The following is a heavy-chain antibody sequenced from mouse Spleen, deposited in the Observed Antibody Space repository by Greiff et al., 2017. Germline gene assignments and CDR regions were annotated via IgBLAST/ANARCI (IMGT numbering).Heavy chain of an antibody. V-gene: IGHV1S56*01. CDR1: GYTFTSYY. D-gene: IGHD2-4*01. Sequence: VQVVESGPELVKPGASVRISCKASGYTFTSYYIHWVKQRPGQGLEWIGWIYPGNVNTKYNEKFKGKATLTADKSSSTAYMQLSSLTSEDSAVYFCARGDYGDYWGQGTTLTVSS. J-gene: IGHJ2*01. CDR2: IYPGNVNT. CDR3: ARGDYGDY.